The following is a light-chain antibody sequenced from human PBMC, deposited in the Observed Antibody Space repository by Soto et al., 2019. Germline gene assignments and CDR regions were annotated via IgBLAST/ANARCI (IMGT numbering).Light chain of an antibody. CDR1: QSVRNNY. CDR2: GAS. V-gene: IGKV3-20*01. Sequence: DIALTQSPGTLSLSPGERATLSCRASQSVRNNYLAWYQQKPGQAPRLLIYGASNRATGIPDRFSGSGSGTDFTLTISRLEPEDSAVYYCQPYGSSGTFGQGTKVDIK. CDR3: QPYGSSGT. J-gene: IGKJ1*01.